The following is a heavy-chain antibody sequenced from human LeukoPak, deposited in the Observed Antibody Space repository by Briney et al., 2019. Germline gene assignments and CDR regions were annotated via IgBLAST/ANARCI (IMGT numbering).Heavy chain of an antibody. CDR2: IFYSGST. Sequence: PSETLSLTCTVPGGSISTYYWSWIRQPPGKGLEWIAYIFYSGSTNYNPSLKSRVTISVDTSDNQFSLKLSSVTDADTAVYYCARHSASWYYFEYWGQGTLVTVSS. CDR1: GGSISTYY. V-gene: IGHV4-59*08. J-gene: IGHJ4*02. D-gene: IGHD6-13*01. CDR3: ARHSASWYYFEY.